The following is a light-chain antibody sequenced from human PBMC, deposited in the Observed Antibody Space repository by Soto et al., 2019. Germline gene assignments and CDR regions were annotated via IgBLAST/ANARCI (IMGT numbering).Light chain of an antibody. CDR2: GAS. J-gene: IGKJ4*01. V-gene: IGKV1-27*01. CDR3: QQYNSAPRT. CDR1: QDISSY. Sequence: DIQMTQSPSSLSASVGDRVTITCRASQDISSYLAWYQQKPGKVPKLLIYGASTLQSGVPSRFSGSGSGTDFTLTISSLQPEDVATYYCQQYNSAPRTFGGGTKVEIK.